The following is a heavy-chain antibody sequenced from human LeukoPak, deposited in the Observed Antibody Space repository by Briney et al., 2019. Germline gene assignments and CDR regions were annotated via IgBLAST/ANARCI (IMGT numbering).Heavy chain of an antibody. CDR2: IYTSGST. Sequence: SETLSLTCTVSNGSISSYYWSWIRQPAGKGLEWIGRIYTSGSTSYNPSLKSRVTMSIDTSKNQFSLKLSSVTAADTAVYYCARGGYSGSYKVYWYFDFWGRGTLVTVSS. V-gene: IGHV4-4*07. CDR3: ARGGYSGSYKVYWYFDF. J-gene: IGHJ2*01. CDR1: NGSISSYY. D-gene: IGHD1-26*01.